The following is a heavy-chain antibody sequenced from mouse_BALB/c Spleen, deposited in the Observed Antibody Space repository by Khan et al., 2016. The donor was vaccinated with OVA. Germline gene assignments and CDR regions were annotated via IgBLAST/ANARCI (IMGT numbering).Heavy chain of an antibody. V-gene: IGHV1S137*01. Sequence: QVQLKESGAELVRPGVSVKISCKGSGYTFTDFTMHWVKQSHAKSLEWIGVISTYYGDVTYNQKFKGKATMTVAKSSSTAYMELARLTSEDSAIYIGKEGGGGNRFAYWGQGTLVTVSA. CDR3: KEGGGGNRFAY. CDR2: ISTYYGDV. CDR1: GYTFTDFT. J-gene: IGHJ3*01.